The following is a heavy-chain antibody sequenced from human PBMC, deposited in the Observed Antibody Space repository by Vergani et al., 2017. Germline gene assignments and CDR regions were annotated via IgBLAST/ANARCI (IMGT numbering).Heavy chain of an antibody. V-gene: IGHV3-7*03. D-gene: IGHD6-6*01. CDR3: APTTTYSSSSGSWFDP. J-gene: IGHJ5*02. CDR1: GFTFSSYW. CDR2: IKQDGSEK. Sequence: EVQLVESGGGLVQPGGSLRLSCAASGFTFSSYWMSWVRQAPGKGLEWVANIKQDGSEKYYVDSVKGRFTISRDNAKNPLYLQMNSLRAEDTAVYYCAPTTTYSSSSGSWFDPWGQGTLVTVSS.